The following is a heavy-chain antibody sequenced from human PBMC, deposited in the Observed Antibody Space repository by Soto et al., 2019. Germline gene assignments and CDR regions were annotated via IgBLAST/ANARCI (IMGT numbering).Heavy chain of an antibody. V-gene: IGHV5-10-1*01. J-gene: IGHJ6*02. Sequence: GESLKISCKGSGYSFTSYWISWVRQMPGKGLEWMGRIDPSDSYTNYSPSFQGHVTISADKSISTAYLQWSSLKASDTAMYCCASCSGGSCYSPNYYYYYGMDVWGQGTTVTVSS. D-gene: IGHD2-15*01. CDR3: ASCSGGSCYSPNYYYYYGMDV. CDR1: GYSFTSYW. CDR2: IDPSDSYT.